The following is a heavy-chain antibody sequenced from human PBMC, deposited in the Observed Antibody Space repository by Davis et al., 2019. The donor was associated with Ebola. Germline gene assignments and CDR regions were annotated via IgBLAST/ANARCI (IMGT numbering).Heavy chain of an antibody. J-gene: IGHJ6*03. V-gene: IGHV5-51*01. CDR1: GYSFTSYW. CDR2: IYPGDSDT. Sequence: PGGSLRLSCKGSGYSFTSYWIGWVRQMPGKGLEWMGIIYPGDSDTRYSPSFQGQVTISADKSISTAYLQWSSLKASDTAMYYCARRGPVVPAAPDYSNYGFYYYYMDVWGKGTTVTVSS. CDR3: ARRGPVVPAAPDYSNYGFYYYYMDV. D-gene: IGHD4-11*01.